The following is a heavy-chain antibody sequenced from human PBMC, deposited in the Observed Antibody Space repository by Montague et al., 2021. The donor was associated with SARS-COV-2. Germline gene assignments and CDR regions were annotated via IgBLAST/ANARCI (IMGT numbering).Heavy chain of an antibody. Sequence: SETLSLTCGVSGGSFIPYAWTWMRQPPGKGLVWIGENNFKGITNXTPSLKSRVTISGDTSKRQFSVILENVTAADTAVYYCALARGSGYFDLWGQGSLVTVSS. CDR1: GGSFIPYA. CDR2: NNFKGIT. D-gene: IGHD5-12*01. V-gene: IGHV4-34*01. CDR3: ALARGSGYFDL. J-gene: IGHJ5*02.